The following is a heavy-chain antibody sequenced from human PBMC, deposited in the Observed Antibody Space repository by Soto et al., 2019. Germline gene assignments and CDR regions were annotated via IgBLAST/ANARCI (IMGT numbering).Heavy chain of an antibody. CDR3: ASASRRVVPAAMPPTVGY. Sequence: GGSLRLSCAASGFTFSSYAMSWVRQAPGKGLEWVSAISGSGGSTYYADSVKGRFTISRDNAKNSLYLQMNSLRAEDTAVYYWASASRRVVPAAMPPTVGYWGQGTLVTVSS. CDR1: GFTFSSYA. D-gene: IGHD2-2*01. J-gene: IGHJ4*02. CDR2: ISGSGGST. V-gene: IGHV3-23*01.